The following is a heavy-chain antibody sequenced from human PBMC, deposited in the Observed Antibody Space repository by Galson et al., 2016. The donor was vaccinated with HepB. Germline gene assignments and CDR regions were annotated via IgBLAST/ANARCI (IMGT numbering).Heavy chain of an antibody. V-gene: IGHV5-51*01. CDR3: LRDGGYQYKNAMDG. CDR1: GYSFNTYW. CDR2: IYPGDSDI. J-gene: IGHJ6*02. Sequence: QSGADVKKPGESLKISCKGSGYSFNTYWIGWVRQMPGKGLEWMAIIYPGDSDIKYSPSFQGQVTISVDKSITTTYLQWSSLKASDTATYYCLRDGGYQYKNAMDGWGQGTTVTVSS. D-gene: IGHD1-1*01.